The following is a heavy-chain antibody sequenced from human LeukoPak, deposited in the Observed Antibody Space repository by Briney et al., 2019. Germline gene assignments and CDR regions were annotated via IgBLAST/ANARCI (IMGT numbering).Heavy chain of an antibody. Sequence: PGGSLRFSCAASGFTCSSYSMSWVRQAPGKGLEWVSAISGSGGSTYYADSVKGRFTISRDNSKNTLYLQMNSLRAEDTAVYYCAKYSSTGDDYWGQGTLVTVSS. J-gene: IGHJ4*02. CDR1: GFTCSSYS. D-gene: IGHD2-15*01. CDR2: ISGSGGST. CDR3: AKYSSTGDDY. V-gene: IGHV3-23*01.